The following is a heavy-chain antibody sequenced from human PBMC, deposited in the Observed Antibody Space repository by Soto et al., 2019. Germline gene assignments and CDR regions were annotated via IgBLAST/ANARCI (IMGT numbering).Heavy chain of an antibody. D-gene: IGHD6-19*01. Sequence: SETLSLTCTVSGGSISSSSYYWGWIRQPPGKGLEWIGSIYYSGSTYYNPSLKSRVTISVDTSKNQFSLKLSSVTAADTAVYYCARLSSGWSYYFDYWGQGTLVTVSS. J-gene: IGHJ4*02. CDR2: IYYSGST. CDR3: ARLSSGWSYYFDY. V-gene: IGHV4-39*01. CDR1: GGSISSSSYY.